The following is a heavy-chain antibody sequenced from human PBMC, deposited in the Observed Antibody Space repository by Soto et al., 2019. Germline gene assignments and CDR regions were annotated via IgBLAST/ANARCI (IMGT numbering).Heavy chain of an antibody. CDR3: ASCDYGAYYYYGMDV. D-gene: IGHD4-17*01. CDR2: ISYDGSNK. J-gene: IGHJ6*02. Sequence: PGGSLRLSCAASGFTFSSYAMHWVRQAPGKGLEWVAVISYDGSNKYYADSVKGRFTISRDNSKNTLYLQMNSLRAEDTAVYYCASCDYGAYYYYGMDVWGQGTTVTVSS. CDR1: GFTFSSYA. V-gene: IGHV3-30-3*01.